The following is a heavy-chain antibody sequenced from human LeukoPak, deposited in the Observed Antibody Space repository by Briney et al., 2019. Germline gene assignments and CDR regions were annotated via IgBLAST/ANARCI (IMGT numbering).Heavy chain of an antibody. CDR3: ATYFGDPQGMDV. CDR2: ISGGCNSI. J-gene: IGHJ6*02. Sequence: AGGSLRLACAAYGLSFSTYSMKWVRQARGGGLEWRSYISGGCNSIYYADSAKGRFTISRDNAKNSLCLQMNSLRDEDTAVYYCATYFGDPQGMDVWGQGTTVTVSS. V-gene: IGHV3-48*02. D-gene: IGHD3-10*01. CDR1: GLSFSTYS.